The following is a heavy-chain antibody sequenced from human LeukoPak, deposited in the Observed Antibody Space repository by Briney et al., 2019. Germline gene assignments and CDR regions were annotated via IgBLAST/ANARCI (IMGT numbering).Heavy chain of an antibody. Sequence: GESLKISCKGSGYSFTSYWIGWVRQMPGKGLEWMGIIYPGDSDTRYSPSFQGQVTISADKSISTAYLQWSSLKASDTAMYYCARLPVSVGWLPPYYYGMDVWGQGTTVTVSS. J-gene: IGHJ6*02. CDR1: GYSFTSYW. V-gene: IGHV5-51*01. CDR3: ARLPVSVGWLPPYYYGMDV. CDR2: IYPGDSDT. D-gene: IGHD3-22*01.